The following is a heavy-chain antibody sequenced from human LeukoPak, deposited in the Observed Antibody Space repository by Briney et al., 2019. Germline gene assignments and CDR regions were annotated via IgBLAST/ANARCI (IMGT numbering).Heavy chain of an antibody. V-gene: IGHV3-33*01. CDR3: ARVSGYSGAWYVDY. CDR1: GFTFKSYG. D-gene: IGHD6-13*01. J-gene: IGHJ4*02. CDR2: IWYDGSNK. Sequence: GGSLRLSCVASGFTFKSYGMHWVRQAPGKGLEWVAIIWYDGSNKYYADFVKGRFTTSRDNSKNTLYLQMNSLRADDTAVYYCARVSGYSGAWYVDYWGQGTLVTVSS.